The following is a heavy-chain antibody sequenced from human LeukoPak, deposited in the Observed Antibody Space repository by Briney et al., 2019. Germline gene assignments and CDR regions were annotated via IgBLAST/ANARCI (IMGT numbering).Heavy chain of an antibody. V-gene: IGHV1-69*13. D-gene: IGHD5-18*01. Sequence: ASVKVSCKASGGTFSSYAISWVRQAPGQGLEWMGGIIPIFGTANYAQKFQGRVTITADESTSTAYMELSSLRSEDTAVYYCARAPLDTAMAYYFDYWGQGTLVTVSS. CDR3: ARAPLDTAMAYYFDY. CDR2: IIPIFGTA. CDR1: GGTFSSYA. J-gene: IGHJ4*02.